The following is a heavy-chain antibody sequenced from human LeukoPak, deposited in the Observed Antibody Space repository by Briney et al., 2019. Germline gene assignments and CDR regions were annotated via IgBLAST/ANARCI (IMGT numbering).Heavy chain of an antibody. Sequence: SETLSLTCTVSGGSISSYYWSWIRQPPGKGLEWIGYIYYSGSTNYNPSLKSRVTISVDTSKNQFSLKLSSVTAADTAVYYCASSDYYDNSGYPSWHAFDIWGQGTMVTVSS. CDR2: IYYSGST. J-gene: IGHJ3*02. CDR3: ASSDYYDNSGYPSWHAFDI. V-gene: IGHV4-59*01. CDR1: GGSISSYY. D-gene: IGHD3-22*01.